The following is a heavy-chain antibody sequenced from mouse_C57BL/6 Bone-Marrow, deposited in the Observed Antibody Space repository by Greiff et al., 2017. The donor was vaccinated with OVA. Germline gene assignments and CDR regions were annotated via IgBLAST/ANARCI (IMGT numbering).Heavy chain of an antibody. V-gene: IGHV10-1*01. J-gene: IGHJ2*01. CDR3: VREENYFDY. CDR1: GFSFNTYA. Sequence: VQLKESGGGLVQPKGSLKLSCAASGFSFNTYAMNWVRQAPGKGLEWVARIRSKSNNYATYYADSVKDRFTISRDDSESMLYLQMNNLKTEDTAMYYCVREENYFDYWGQGTTLTVSS. CDR2: IRSKSNNYAT.